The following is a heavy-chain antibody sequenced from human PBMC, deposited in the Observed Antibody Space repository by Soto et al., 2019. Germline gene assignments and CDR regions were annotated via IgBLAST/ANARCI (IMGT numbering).Heavy chain of an antibody. J-gene: IGHJ4*02. CDR3: ARESSSGRRDRLDY. CDR1: GYPFSNYG. CDR2: INPGNGNT. D-gene: IGHD3-22*01. Sequence: ASVKVSCKASGYPFSNYGIHWVRQAPGQRLEWMGWINPGNGNTRYSRKFQGRVTITGDHSANTAYMEVSSLKSEDTAVYYCARESSSGRRDRLDYWGQGTLVTVSS. V-gene: IGHV1-3*01.